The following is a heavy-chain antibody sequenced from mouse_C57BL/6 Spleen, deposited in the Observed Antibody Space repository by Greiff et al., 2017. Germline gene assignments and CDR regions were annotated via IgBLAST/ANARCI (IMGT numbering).Heavy chain of an antibody. J-gene: IGHJ2*01. CDR3: ARKRDLSY. Sequence: EVQLQQSGPELVKPGASVKISCKASGYTFTDYYMNWVKQSHGKSLEWIGDINPNNGGTSYNQKFKSKATLTVDKSSSTAYMELRSLTSEDSAVYYCARKRDLSYWGQGTTLTVSS. V-gene: IGHV1-26*01. D-gene: IGHD3-3*01. CDR1: GYTFTDYY. CDR2: INPNNGGT.